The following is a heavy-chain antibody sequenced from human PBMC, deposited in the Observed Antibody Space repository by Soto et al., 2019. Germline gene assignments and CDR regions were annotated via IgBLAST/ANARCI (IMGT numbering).Heavy chain of an antibody. CDR2: IYSGGST. J-gene: IGHJ4*02. Sequence: EVQLVESGGGLIQPGGSLRLSCAASGFTVSSNYMSWVRQAPGKGLEWVSVIYSGGSTYYADSVKGRFTISRDNSKNQLYLQMNSLRAEDTAVYYCARSVVGTAIDAWGQGTLVTVSS. D-gene: IGHD2-21*02. CDR1: GFTVSSNY. V-gene: IGHV3-53*01. CDR3: ARSVVGTAIDA.